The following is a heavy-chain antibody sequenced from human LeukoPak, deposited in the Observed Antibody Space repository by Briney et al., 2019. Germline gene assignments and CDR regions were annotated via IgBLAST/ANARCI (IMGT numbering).Heavy chain of an antibody. CDR2: IFSNDEK. V-gene: IGHV2-26*01. CDR1: GFSLIAGRTS. CDR3: ARDRLGFDP. D-gene: IGHD3-3*01. J-gene: IGHJ5*02. Sequence: ESGPVLVKPTETLTLTCTVSGFSLIAGRTSVTWIRQPPGKALEWLAHIFSNDEKALNTSLKSRLSISRDTSKSQVVLTMTNMDPVDTGTYYCARDRLGFDPWGQGTLVTVSS.